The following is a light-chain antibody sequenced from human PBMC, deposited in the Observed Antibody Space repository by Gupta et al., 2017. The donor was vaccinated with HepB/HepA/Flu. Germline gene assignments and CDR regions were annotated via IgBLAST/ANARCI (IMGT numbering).Light chain of an antibody. V-gene: IGKV3-15*01. CDR1: QSFSSN. CDR3: QQYNNWPRT. J-gene: IGKJ1*01. CDR2: GAS. Sequence: EIVMTQSPATLSVSPGERATLSCRASQSFSSNLAWYQQKPGQAPRLLIYGASTRATGIPGRFSGSGSGAEFTLTISSLQSEDFTVYYCQQYNNWPRTFGQGTKVEIK.